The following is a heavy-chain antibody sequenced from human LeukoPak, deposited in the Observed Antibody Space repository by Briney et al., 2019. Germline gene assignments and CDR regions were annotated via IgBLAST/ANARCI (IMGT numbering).Heavy chain of an antibody. CDR3: ARRKEVQTTFDC. Sequence: GGPLRLSCAASGFKFGNYSMGWFRQPPGKGLEGVANIQEDGSATYYVDSVKGRFTISRDNAKNSLDLQMNSLRAEDTAVYFCARRKEVQTTFDCWGQGTLVTVSS. V-gene: IGHV3-7*01. CDR2: IQEDGSAT. D-gene: IGHD1-14*01. J-gene: IGHJ4*02. CDR1: GFKFGNYS.